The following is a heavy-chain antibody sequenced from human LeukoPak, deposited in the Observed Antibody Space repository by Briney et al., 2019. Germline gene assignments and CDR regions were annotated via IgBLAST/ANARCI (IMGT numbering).Heavy chain of an antibody. CDR2: VSASGAST. D-gene: IGHD1-1*01. Sequence: GGSLRLSCAASGFSFSNYAMSWVRQAPGKGLEWVSGVSASGASTYSEDSVKGRYIISRDNSKNTVFLQMNSLRVEDTAVYYCARQHTAWYVDYWGQGILVTVSS. J-gene: IGHJ4*02. CDR3: ARQHTAWYVDY. V-gene: IGHV3-23*01. CDR1: GFSFSNYA.